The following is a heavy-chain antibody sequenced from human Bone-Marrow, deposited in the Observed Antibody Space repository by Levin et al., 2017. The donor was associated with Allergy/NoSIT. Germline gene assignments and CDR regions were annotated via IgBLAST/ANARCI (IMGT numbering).Heavy chain of an antibody. J-gene: IGHJ4*02. CDR2: ISYDGSNK. CDR3: AKDHSSSSFDY. V-gene: IGHV3-30*18. D-gene: IGHD6-6*01. CDR1: GFTFSSYG. Sequence: GESLKISCAASGFTFSSYGMHWVRQAPGKGLEWVAVISYDGSNKYYADSVKGRFTISRDNSKNTLYLQMNSLRAEDTAVYYCAKDHSSSSFDYWGQGTLVTVSS.